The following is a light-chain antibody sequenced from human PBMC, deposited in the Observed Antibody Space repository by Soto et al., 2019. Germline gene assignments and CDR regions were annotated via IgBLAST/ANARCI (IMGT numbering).Light chain of an antibody. J-gene: IGKJ1*01. CDR3: QQRSNWPRT. CDR2: DVS. Sequence: EIVLTQSPATLSLSPGERASLSCRASQSVGSSLAWYQQKPGQAPRLLIYDVSNRATGIPARFSGSGSGTDFTLTISSLEPEDFAVYYCQQRSNWPRTFGQGTKVDIK. CDR1: QSVGSS. V-gene: IGKV3-11*01.